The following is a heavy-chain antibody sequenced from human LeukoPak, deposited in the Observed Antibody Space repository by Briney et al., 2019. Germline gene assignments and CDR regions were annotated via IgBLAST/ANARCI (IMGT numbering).Heavy chain of an antibody. CDR3: AKGLATVGSSRYYFDY. Sequence: GGSLRLSCAASGFTVSSNYMSWVRQAPGKGLEWVSAISGSGGSTYYADSVKGRFTISRDNSKNTLYLQMNSLRAEDTAVYYCAKGLATVGSSRYYFDYWGQGTLVTVSS. CDR2: ISGSGGST. V-gene: IGHV3-23*01. D-gene: IGHD4-23*01. J-gene: IGHJ4*02. CDR1: GFTVSSNY.